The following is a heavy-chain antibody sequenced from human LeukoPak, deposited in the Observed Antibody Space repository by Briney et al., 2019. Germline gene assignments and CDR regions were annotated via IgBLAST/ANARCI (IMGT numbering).Heavy chain of an antibody. J-gene: IGHJ4*02. CDR3: ARDLIPTYYYDSSGYSGY. Sequence: SETLSLTCTVSGGSSSSYYWSWIRQPAGKGLEWIGRIYTSGSTNYNPSLKSRVTMSVDTSKNQFSLKLSSVTAADTAVYYCARDLIPTYYYDSSGYSGYWGQGTLVTVSS. CDR1: GGSSSSYY. CDR2: IYTSGST. D-gene: IGHD3-22*01. V-gene: IGHV4-4*07.